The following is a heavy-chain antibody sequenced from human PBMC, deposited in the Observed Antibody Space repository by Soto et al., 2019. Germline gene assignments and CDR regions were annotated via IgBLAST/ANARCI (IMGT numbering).Heavy chain of an antibody. CDR3: AKDGYSGDCCLYDH. Sequence: VRLLQSGGGFVQPGGSLRLSCAVSGFTFHEFAMTWLRQAPGKRPEWGSTVTPRGDATFHTDSVKGRFIVSRANSRNILYLQMTPLRAEDTAICYCAKDGYSGDCCLYDHWGKGALVCVSS. CDR2: VTPRGDAT. D-gene: IGHD2-21*02. V-gene: IGHV3-23*01. CDR1: GFTFHEFA. J-gene: IGHJ4*02.